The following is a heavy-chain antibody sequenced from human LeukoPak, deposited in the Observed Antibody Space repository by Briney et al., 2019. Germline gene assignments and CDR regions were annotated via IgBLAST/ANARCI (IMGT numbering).Heavy chain of an antibody. Sequence: ASVKVSCKASGYTFTSYDINWVRQATGQGLEWMGWMNPNSGNTGYAQKFQGRVTMTRNTSISTAYMELSSLRSDDTAVYYCARANYSGYQYGMDVWDQGTTVTVSS. V-gene: IGHV1-8*01. J-gene: IGHJ6*02. CDR1: GYTFTSYD. CDR2: MNPNSGNT. CDR3: ARANYSGYQYGMDV. D-gene: IGHD5-24*01.